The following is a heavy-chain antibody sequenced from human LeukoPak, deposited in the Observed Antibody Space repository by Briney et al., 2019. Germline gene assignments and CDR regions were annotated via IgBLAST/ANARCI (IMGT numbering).Heavy chain of an antibody. CDR3: ARAKFGVTAIRYFEY. CDR1: GFTFGNYG. Sequence: GRSLRLSCAASGFTFGNYGMHWVRQAPGKGLEWVAVVWYDGSKTHYGDFVRGRFTVSRDISKNTLYLQMNSLRAEDTAVYYCARAKFGVTAIRYFEYWGQGTLVTVSS. CDR2: VWYDGSKT. J-gene: IGHJ4*02. D-gene: IGHD2-21*02. V-gene: IGHV3-33*01.